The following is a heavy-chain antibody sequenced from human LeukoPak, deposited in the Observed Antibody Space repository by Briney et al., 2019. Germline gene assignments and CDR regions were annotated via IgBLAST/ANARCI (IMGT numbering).Heavy chain of an antibody. CDR2: INHSGST. V-gene: IGHV4-34*01. D-gene: IGHD5-24*01. Sequence: GSLRLSCAASGFTLSNHAMIWVRQPPGKGLEWIGEINHSGSTNYNPSLKSRVTISVDTSKNQFSLKLTSVTAADTAVYYCARRADGYNYLKYWGQGTLVTVSS. J-gene: IGHJ4*02. CDR1: GFTLSNHA. CDR3: ARRADGYNYLKY.